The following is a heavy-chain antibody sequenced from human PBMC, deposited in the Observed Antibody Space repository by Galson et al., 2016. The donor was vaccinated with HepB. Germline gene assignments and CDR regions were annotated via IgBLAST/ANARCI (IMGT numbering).Heavy chain of an antibody. CDR3: ATELFRLHSFDY. V-gene: IGHV4-39*01. CDR2: INHLGSA. J-gene: IGHJ4*02. CDR1: GGSITSSTYF. D-gene: IGHD3-10*01. Sequence: SETLSLTCSVSGGSITSSTYFWAWIRQPPGKGLERIGSINHLGSAYYNPSLKSRVTISIDTSKNQFSLNLSSVTAADTAVYYCATELFRLHSFDYWGQGTLVTVSS.